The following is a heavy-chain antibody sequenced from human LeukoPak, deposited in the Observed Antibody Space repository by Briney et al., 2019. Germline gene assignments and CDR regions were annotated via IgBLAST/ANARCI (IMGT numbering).Heavy chain of an antibody. CDR3: ARASISLVVPAAKNWFDP. CDR1: GYTFTSYG. Sequence: GASVKVSCKASGYTFTSYGISWVRQAPGQGLEWMGWISAYNGNTNYAQKPQGRVTMTTDTSTSTAYMELRSLRSDDTAVYYCARASISLVVPAAKNWFDPWGQGTLVTVSS. J-gene: IGHJ5*02. CDR2: ISAYNGNT. D-gene: IGHD2-2*01. V-gene: IGHV1-18*04.